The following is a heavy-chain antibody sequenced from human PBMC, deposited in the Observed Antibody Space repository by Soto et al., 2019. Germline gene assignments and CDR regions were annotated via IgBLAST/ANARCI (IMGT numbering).Heavy chain of an antibody. CDR3: ARDPTLYEYYYYYMDV. CDR2: ISSSSSTI. Sequence: GGSLRLSCAASGFTFSSYSMNWVRQAPGKGLEWVSYISSSSSTIYYADSVKGRFTISRDNAKNSLYLQMNSLRAEDTAVYYCARDPTLYEYYYYYMDVWGKGTTVTVSS. CDR1: GFTFSSYS. J-gene: IGHJ6*03. D-gene: IGHD5-12*01. V-gene: IGHV3-48*01.